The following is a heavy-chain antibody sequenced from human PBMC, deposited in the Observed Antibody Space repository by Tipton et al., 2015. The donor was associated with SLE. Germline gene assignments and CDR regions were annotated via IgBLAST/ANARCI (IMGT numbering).Heavy chain of an antibody. D-gene: IGHD3-10*01. Sequence: TLSLTCTVSGGSITNHYWNWIRQPPGKGLEWIGYMHYSGSTNYNPSLKSRVTISLDTPKNQFSLRLTSVTAAETAVYYCVGGGFGVPNWFDPWGRGTLVTVSS. CDR3: VGGGFGVPNWFDP. CDR2: MHYSGST. V-gene: IGHV4-59*11. J-gene: IGHJ5*02. CDR1: GGSITNHY.